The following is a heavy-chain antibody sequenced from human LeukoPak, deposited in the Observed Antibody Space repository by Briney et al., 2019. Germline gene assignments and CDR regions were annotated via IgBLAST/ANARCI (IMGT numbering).Heavy chain of an antibody. CDR1: GFTFSSYS. D-gene: IGHD3-9*01. CDR2: ISSSSSYI. Sequence: GGSLRLSCAASGFTFSSYSMNWVRQAPGKGLEWVSSISSSSSYIYYADSVKGRFTISRDNAKNSLYLQMNSLRAEDTAVYYCARVRSYFEWYPPSDYWGQGTLVTVSS. V-gene: IGHV3-21*01. CDR3: ARVRSYFEWYPPSDY. J-gene: IGHJ4*02.